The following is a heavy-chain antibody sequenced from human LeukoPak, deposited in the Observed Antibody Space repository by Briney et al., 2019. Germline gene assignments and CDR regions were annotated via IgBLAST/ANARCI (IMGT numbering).Heavy chain of an antibody. CDR1: GYTFTGYY. D-gene: IGHD3-3*01. Sequence: ASVKVSCKASGYTFTGYYMHWVRQAPGQGLEWMGWINPNSGGTNYAQKFQGRVTMTRDTSISTAYMELSRLRSDDTAVYYCAKSKVLEWLAHFDYWGQGTLVTVSS. J-gene: IGHJ4*02. CDR3: AKSKVLEWLAHFDY. V-gene: IGHV1-2*02. CDR2: INPNSGGT.